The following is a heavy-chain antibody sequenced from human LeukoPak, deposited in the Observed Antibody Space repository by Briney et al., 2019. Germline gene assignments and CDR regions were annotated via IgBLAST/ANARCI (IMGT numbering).Heavy chain of an antibody. Sequence: ASVKVSCKASGYTFTGCYMHWVRQAPGQGLEWMGWINPNSGGTNYAQKFQGRVTMTRDTSISTAYMELSRLRSDDTAVYYCARGGSLHYYYYMDVWGKGTTVTVSS. CDR1: GYTFTGCY. D-gene: IGHD5/OR15-5a*01. CDR2: INPNSGGT. V-gene: IGHV1-2*02. J-gene: IGHJ6*03. CDR3: ARGGSLHYYYYMDV.